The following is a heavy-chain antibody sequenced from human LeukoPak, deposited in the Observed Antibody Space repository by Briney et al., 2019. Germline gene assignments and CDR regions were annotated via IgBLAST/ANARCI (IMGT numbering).Heavy chain of an antibody. D-gene: IGHD6-19*01. V-gene: IGHV4-30-4*08. CDR1: AGSISSGDYY. CDR3: ARGVGYSSCSVRRPEDY. Sequence: SQTLSLTCTVSAGSISSGDYYWRWIRQPPGKGLEWIGYIYYSGSTYYNPSLKSRVTISVDTSKNQFSLKLSSVTAADTAVYYCARGVGYSSCSVRRPEDYWGEGTLVTVSS. J-gene: IGHJ4*02. CDR2: IYYSGST.